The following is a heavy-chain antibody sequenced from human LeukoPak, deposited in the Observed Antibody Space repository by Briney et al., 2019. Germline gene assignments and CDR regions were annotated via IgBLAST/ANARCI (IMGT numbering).Heavy chain of an antibody. J-gene: IGHJ6*04. CDR2: IDPSDSYT. CDR3: ARQYYGSGSYYNVGYYYYGMDV. CDR1: GYSFTSYW. D-gene: IGHD3-10*01. V-gene: IGHV5-10-1*01. Sequence: GESLRISCKGSGYSFTSYWISWVRQMPGKGLEWMGRIDPSDSYTNYSPSFQGHVTISADKSISTAYLQWSSLKASDTAMYYGARQYYGSGSYYNVGYYYYGMDVWGKGTTVTVSS.